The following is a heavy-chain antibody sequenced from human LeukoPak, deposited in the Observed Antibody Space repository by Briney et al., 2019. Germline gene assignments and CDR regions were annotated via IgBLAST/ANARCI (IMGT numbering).Heavy chain of an antibody. Sequence: GGSLRLSCAASGFTFSSYWMSWVRQAPGKGLEWVANIKQDGSEKYYADPVKGRFTFSRDNSKNTMYLQMNSLRAEDTAMYYCAKGLDYYMDVWGKGATVTISS. V-gene: IGHV3-7*01. CDR2: IKQDGSEK. D-gene: IGHD3-16*01. CDR1: GFTFSSYW. J-gene: IGHJ6*03. CDR3: AKGLDYYMDV.